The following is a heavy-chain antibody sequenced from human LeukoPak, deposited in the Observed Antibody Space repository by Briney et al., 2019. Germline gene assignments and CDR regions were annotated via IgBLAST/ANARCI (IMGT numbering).Heavy chain of an antibody. J-gene: IGHJ4*02. Sequence: GGSLRLSCAASGFTFSSYAMSWVRQAPRKGLEWVSAISGSGGSTYYADSVKGRFTISRDNSKNTLYLQMNSLRAEDTAVYYCAKAAEGITMIVVVITYFDYWGQGTLVTVSS. CDR3: AKAAEGITMIVVVITYFDY. CDR1: GFTFSSYA. V-gene: IGHV3-23*01. D-gene: IGHD3-22*01. CDR2: ISGSGGST.